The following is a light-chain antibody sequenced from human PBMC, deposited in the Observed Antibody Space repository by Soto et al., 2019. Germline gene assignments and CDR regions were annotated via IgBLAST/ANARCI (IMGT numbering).Light chain of an antibody. J-gene: IGKJ1*01. Sequence: EIVLTQSPATLSSFPGDRVTLSCRASQYINTRLAWYQHRPGQAPRLLIYQTSLSAAGIPARFSASGSGTDFTLTISDVQPEDFALYYCHQRQSWPRTFGQGTKGDIK. V-gene: IGKV3-11*01. CDR2: QTS. CDR3: HQRQSWPRT. CDR1: QYINTR.